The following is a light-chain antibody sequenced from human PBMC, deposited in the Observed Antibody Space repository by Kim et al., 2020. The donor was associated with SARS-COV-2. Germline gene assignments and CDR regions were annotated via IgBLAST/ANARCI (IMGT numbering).Light chain of an antibody. CDR2: DAS. Sequence: SVSPGESATLSCRASQNIWTSVAWYQQRGGQAPRLLIVDASTRTNGAPARFSGSGSGTEFTLTITSPQPEDSAVYYCQRSRNWPPTFGQGTKLEI. CDR1: QNIWTS. J-gene: IGKJ2*01. CDR3: QRSRNWPPT. V-gene: IGKV3-15*01.